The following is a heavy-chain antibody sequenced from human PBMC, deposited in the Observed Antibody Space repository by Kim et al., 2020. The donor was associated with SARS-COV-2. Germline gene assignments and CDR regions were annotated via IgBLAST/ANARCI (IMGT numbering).Heavy chain of an antibody. D-gene: IGHD3-22*01. J-gene: IGHJ4*02. V-gene: IGHV3-21*01. Sequence: GGSLRLSCAASGFTFSSYSMNWVRQAPGKGLEWVSSISSSSYIYYADSVKGRFTISRDNAKNSLYLQMNSLRAEDTAVYYCARERGGFDSSGYENWGQGTLVTVSS. CDR3: ARERGGFDSSGYEN. CDR1: GFTFSSYS. CDR2: ISSSSYI.